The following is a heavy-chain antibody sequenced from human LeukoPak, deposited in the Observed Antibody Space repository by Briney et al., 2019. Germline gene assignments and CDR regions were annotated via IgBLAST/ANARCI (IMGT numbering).Heavy chain of an antibody. Sequence: PGGSLRLSCAASGFTFSSDSMNWVRQAPGKGLEWVSSITASSTAIYSADSVKGRFTISRDNAKNFLYLQMNSLRAEDTAVYYCARTYYDILTGYNPYFDYWGQGILVTVSS. D-gene: IGHD3-9*01. J-gene: IGHJ4*02. CDR2: ITASSTAI. CDR3: ARTYYDILTGYNPYFDY. V-gene: IGHV3-21*01. CDR1: GFTFSSDS.